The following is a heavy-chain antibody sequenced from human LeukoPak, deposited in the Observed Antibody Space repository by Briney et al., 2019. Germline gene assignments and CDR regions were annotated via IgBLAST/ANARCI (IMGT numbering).Heavy chain of an antibody. Sequence: PGRSLRLSCAASGFTFSSYGMHWVRQAPGKGLEWVAVIWYDGSNKYYADSVKGRFTISRDNSKNTLYLQMNSLRAEETAVYYCARDHYYDSSGYYPSDYWGQGTLVTVSS. CDR3: ARDHYYDSSGYYPSDY. J-gene: IGHJ4*02. V-gene: IGHV3-33*01. D-gene: IGHD3-22*01. CDR2: IWYDGSNK. CDR1: GFTFSSYG.